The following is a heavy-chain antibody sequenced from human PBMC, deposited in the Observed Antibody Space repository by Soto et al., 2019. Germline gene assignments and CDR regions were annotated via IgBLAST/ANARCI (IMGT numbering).Heavy chain of an antibody. D-gene: IGHD3-10*01. J-gene: IGHJ6*03. CDR2: IKQDGSDK. CDR1: GFTFVNYS. Sequence: GGSLRLSCAASGFTFVNYSMSWVRQAPGKGLEWVANIKQDGSDKYYVDSVKGRFTISRDNAKNSLYLQMNSLRAEDTAVYFCARVGPGTYYNAYYYYKDVWGKGTTVTVSS. CDR3: ARVGPGTYYNAYYYYKDV. V-gene: IGHV3-7*01.